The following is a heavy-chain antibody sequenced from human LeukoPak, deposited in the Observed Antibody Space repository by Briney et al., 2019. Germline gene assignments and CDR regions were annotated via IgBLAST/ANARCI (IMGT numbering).Heavy chain of an antibody. CDR1: GDSVSRSTYY. D-gene: IGHD3-22*01. J-gene: IGHJ4*02. CDR3: ARQGDSNGYSTLKD. V-gene: IGHV4-39*01. CDR2: IYYSETT. Sequence: SETLSLTCTVSGDSVSRSTYYWGWIRQPPGKGLEWIGTIYYSETTYYNPSLKSRVTISVDSSKNQFSLKVTSVTATDTAVYYCARQGDSNGYSTLKDWGQGIRVTVSS.